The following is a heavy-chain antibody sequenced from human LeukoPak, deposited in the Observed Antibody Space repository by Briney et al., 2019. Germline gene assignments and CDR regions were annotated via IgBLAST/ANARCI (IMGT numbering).Heavy chain of an antibody. V-gene: IGHV3-74*01. CDR1: GFVFSKYW. J-gene: IGHJ4*02. CDR3: VRGGLEPFDY. Sequence: GGSLRLSCAASGFVFSKYWMHWVRQAPGKGLVWVSRINPEETTINYADSVKGRFTISRDNARNTLYLQMDSPRVEDVGIYYCVRGGLEPFDYWGQGTLVSVSS. CDR2: INPEETTI. D-gene: IGHD1-1*01.